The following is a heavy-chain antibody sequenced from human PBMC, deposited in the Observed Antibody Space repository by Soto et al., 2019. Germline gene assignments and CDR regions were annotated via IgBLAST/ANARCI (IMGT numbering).Heavy chain of an antibody. CDR3: ARDNTIFGVVIPLDAFDI. V-gene: IGHV1-18*01. Sequence: GASVKVSCKASGYTFTSYGISWVRQAPGKGLEWMGWISAYNGNTNYAQKLQGRVTMTTDTSTSTAYMELRSLRSDDTAVYYCARDNTIFGVVIPLDAFDIWGQGTMVTVSS. J-gene: IGHJ3*02. CDR1: GYTFTSYG. D-gene: IGHD3-3*01. CDR2: ISAYNGNT.